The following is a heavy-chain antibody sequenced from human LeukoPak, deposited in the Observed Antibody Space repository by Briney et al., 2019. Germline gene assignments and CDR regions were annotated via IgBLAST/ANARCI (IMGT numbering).Heavy chain of an antibody. J-gene: IGHJ5*02. CDR3: ARDYCSSTSCYLYNWFDP. Sequence: ASVTVSCKASGYTFTSYGISWVRQAPGQGLEWMGWISAYNGNTNYAQKLQGRVTMTTDTSTSTAYMELRSLRSDDTAVYYCARDYCSSTSCYLYNWFDPWGQGSLVTVAS. CDR1: GYTFTSYG. D-gene: IGHD2-2*01. CDR2: ISAYNGNT. V-gene: IGHV1-18*01.